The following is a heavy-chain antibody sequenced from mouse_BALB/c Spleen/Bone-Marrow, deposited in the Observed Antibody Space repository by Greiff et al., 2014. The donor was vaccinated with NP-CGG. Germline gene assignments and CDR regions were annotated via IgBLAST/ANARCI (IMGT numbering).Heavy chain of an antibody. CDR2: IYPGDGAP. J-gene: IGHJ2*02. V-gene: IGHV1-80*01. D-gene: IGHD1-1*01. CDR3: ARAGFSTDY. CDR1: GYTLSFYW. Sequence: VQLQQSGAELVRPGSSVKISCQPSGYTLSFYWMNWVTQRPGQGLEWIGQIYPGDGAPNYHGKFRGNATLTAATSSGTAYMKLRRLTSEDSAVYACARAGFSTDYWGQGTSLTVSS.